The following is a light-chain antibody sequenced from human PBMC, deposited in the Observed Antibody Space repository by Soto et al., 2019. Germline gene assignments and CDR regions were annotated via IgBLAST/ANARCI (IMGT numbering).Light chain of an antibody. Sequence: EIVLTQSPGTLSLSPGERATLSCRASQSISSSYLAWYQQKPGQAPRLLIYGASKRATGIPDRFSGSGSGTAFTLTISTLESEDLAVYYCQQYGSAPAWTFGQGTKVEIK. CDR1: QSISSSY. CDR2: GAS. V-gene: IGKV3-20*01. CDR3: QQYGSAPAWT. J-gene: IGKJ1*01.